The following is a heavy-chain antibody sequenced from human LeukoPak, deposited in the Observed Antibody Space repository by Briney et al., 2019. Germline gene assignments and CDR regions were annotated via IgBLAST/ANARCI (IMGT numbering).Heavy chain of an antibody. J-gene: IGHJ3*02. CDR3: ARSGTPLITIFGVVPPPTFDI. D-gene: IGHD3-3*01. CDR1: GFTFSSYE. Sequence: GGSLRLSCAASGFTFSSYEMNWVRQAPGKGLGWGSYISSSGSTIYYADSVKGRFTISRDNAKNSLYLQMNSLRAEDTAVYYCARSGTPLITIFGVVPPPTFDIWGQGTMVTVSS. CDR2: ISSSGSTI. V-gene: IGHV3-48*03.